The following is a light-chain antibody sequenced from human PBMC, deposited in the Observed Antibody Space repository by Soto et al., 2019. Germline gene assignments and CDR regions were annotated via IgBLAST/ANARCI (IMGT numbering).Light chain of an antibody. CDR3: QQYGSSLKT. V-gene: IGKV3-20*01. J-gene: IGKJ4*01. CDR1: QSVSSSY. CDR2: GAS. Sequence: EIVLTQSPGTLSLSPGERATLSCRASQSVSSSYLAWYQQKPGQAPRLLIYGASSRATGIPDRFSGSGSGTDFTLTISRLEPEDFAVYYCQQYGSSLKTFGGGTRWISN.